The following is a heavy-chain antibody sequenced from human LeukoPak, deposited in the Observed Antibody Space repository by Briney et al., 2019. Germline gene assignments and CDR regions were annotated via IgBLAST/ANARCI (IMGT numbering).Heavy chain of an antibody. CDR2: SYYSGST. V-gene: IGHV4-59*08. CDR3: ARRGCIGGYCSSGWFDP. J-gene: IGHJ5*02. Sequence: SETLSLTCTVSGGPISSYYWSWIRQPPGKGLEWIGYSYYSGSTNYNPSLKSRVTISVDTSKNQFSLKLSSVTAADTAVYYCARRGCIGGYCSSGWFDPWGQGTLVTVSS. D-gene: IGHD2-2*01. CDR1: GGPISSYY.